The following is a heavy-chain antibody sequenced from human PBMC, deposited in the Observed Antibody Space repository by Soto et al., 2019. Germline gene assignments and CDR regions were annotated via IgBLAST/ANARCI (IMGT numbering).Heavy chain of an antibody. J-gene: IGHJ3*02. CDR3: ARDGYSGRSDGFDI. V-gene: IGHV3-30-3*01. Sequence: QVQLVESGGGVVQPGRSLRLSCAASGFTFSAYTLHWVRQPPGKGLEWVAVISYDGNNERYTDPVKGRFTVSRDNSNSTLYLQMNSLKSEDTAVYYCARDGYSGRSDGFDIWGQGTMVTVSS. D-gene: IGHD1-26*01. CDR1: GFTFSAYT. CDR2: ISYDGNNE.